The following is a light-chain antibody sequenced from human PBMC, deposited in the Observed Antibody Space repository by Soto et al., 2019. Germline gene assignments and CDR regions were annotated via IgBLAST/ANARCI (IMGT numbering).Light chain of an antibody. J-gene: IGKJ2*01. CDR1: QSLLHSDGYNY. CDR3: MQVPQTPPYS. Sequence: DIVMTQSPLSLPVTPGEPASISCRSSQSLLHSDGYNYLDWYLQKPGQSPQLLIYLGSYRAGGVPDRFSDSGSGTDFTLTISRVEAGGIGVYYCMQVPQTPPYSLGQGNKLEI. V-gene: IGKV2-28*01. CDR2: LGS.